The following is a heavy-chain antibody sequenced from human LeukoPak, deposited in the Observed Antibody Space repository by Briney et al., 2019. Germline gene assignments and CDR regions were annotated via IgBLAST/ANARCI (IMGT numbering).Heavy chain of an antibody. Sequence: ASVKVSCKAPGYTFTSYAMHWVRQAPGQRLEWMGWINAGNGNTKYSQKFQGRVTITRDTSASTAYMELSSLRSEDTAVYYCARGSPSYAQWHFDLWGRGTLVTVSS. D-gene: IGHD2/OR15-2a*01. J-gene: IGHJ2*01. CDR3: ARGSPSYAQWHFDL. CDR2: INAGNGNT. V-gene: IGHV1-3*01. CDR1: GYTFTSYA.